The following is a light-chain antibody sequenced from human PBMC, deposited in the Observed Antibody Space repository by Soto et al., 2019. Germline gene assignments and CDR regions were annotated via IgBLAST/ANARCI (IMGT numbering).Light chain of an antibody. CDR2: EVS. J-gene: IGLJ3*02. CDR1: SNDVGGYGY. CDR3: SSYSPSSLL. V-gene: IGLV2-14*01. Sequence: QSALTQPASVSGSPGETITISCTGTSNDVGGYGYVSWYRQYAGKAPTLMVSEVSYRPSGVSDRFSGSKSGTTAFLTISGLQTEDEGHYYCSSYSPSSLLFGAGTKLTVL.